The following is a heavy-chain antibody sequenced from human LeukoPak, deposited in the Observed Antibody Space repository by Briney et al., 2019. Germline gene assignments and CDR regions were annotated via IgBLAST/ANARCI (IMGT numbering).Heavy chain of an antibody. CDR2: IRYDGSNK. J-gene: IGHJ4*02. V-gene: IGHV3-30*02. D-gene: IGHD3-3*01. Sequence: PGGSLRLSCAASGFTFSSYGMHWVRQAPGKGLEWVAFIRYDGSNKYYADSVKGRFTISRDNSKDTLYLQMNSLRAEDTAVYYCAKSQPYVLRFLEWLWYFDYWGQGTLVTVSS. CDR3: AKSQPYVLRFLEWLWYFDY. CDR1: GFTFSSYG.